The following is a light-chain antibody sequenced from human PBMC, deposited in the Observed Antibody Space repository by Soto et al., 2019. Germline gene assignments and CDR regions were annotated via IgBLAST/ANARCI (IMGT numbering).Light chain of an antibody. J-gene: IGKJ1*01. Sequence: DIQMTQSPSTLSATAGDRVTITCRASQTISTWLAWYQQRAGKAPKLLIYKASSLETGVPSRFSGSGSGTEFTLTISSLQPDDFATYHCQQSSSYPWTFGPGTKVDI. V-gene: IGKV1-5*03. CDR3: QQSSSYPWT. CDR1: QTISTW. CDR2: KAS.